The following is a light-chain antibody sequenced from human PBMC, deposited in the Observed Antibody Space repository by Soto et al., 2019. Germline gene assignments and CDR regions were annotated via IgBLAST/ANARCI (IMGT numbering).Light chain of an antibody. V-gene: IGKV3-15*01. CDR3: QQSYSTPRT. CDR1: QSVSNN. J-gene: IGKJ1*01. CDR2: GAS. Sequence: EIVLTQSPVTLSVSPGERATLSCRASQSVSNNLAWYQQKPGQAPRLLIHGASTRATGIPARFSGSGSGTEFTLTISSLQSEDFATYYCQQSYSTPRTFGQGTKVQVK.